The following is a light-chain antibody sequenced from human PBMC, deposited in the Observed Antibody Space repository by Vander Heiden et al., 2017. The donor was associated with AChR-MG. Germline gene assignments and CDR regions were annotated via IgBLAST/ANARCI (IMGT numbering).Light chain of an antibody. J-gene: IGKJ1*01. CDR3: QQYGNSRGT. CDR1: QSVDSSY. V-gene: IGKV3-20*01. CDR2: GVS. Sequence: DIVLTQSPANLSLSPGERATLSCRASQSVDSSYLAGYQQKPGQAPRLLIYGVSRRATGIADRFSGSGSGTDFSLTISGLEPEDFAVYYCQQYGNSRGTFGQGTKVEIK.